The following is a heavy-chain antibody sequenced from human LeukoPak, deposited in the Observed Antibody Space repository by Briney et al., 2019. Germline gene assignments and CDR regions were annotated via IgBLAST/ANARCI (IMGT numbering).Heavy chain of an antibody. V-gene: IGHV3-7*01. D-gene: IGHD4-23*01. CDR3: ASAHYGGYEGCGNLNF. J-gene: IGHJ4*02. CDR2: INQDGSER. CDR1: GFTFSSYW. Sequence: PGGSLRLSCAASGFTFSSYWMHWVRQAPGKGLEWVANINQDGSERYYVDSVKGRFTIYRDNAKNSLYLQMNSLRAEGTAVYYCASAHYGGYEGCGNLNFWGQGTLVTVSS.